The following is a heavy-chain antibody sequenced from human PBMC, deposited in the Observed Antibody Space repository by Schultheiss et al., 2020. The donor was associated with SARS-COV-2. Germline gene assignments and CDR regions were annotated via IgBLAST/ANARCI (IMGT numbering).Heavy chain of an antibody. J-gene: IGHJ4*02. CDR3: ARESSSSFDY. D-gene: IGHD6-6*01. CDR2: ISSSSSYT. Sequence: GGSLRLSCAASGFTFSTYAMSWVRQAPGKGLEWVSSISSSSSYTNYADSVKGRFTISRDNAKNSLYLQMNSLRAEDTAVYYCARESSSSFDYWGQGTLVTVSS. CDR1: GFTFSTYA. V-gene: IGHV3-21*04.